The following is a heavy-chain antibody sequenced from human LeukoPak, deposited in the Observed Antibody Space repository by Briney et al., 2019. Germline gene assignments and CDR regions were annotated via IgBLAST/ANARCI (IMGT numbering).Heavy chain of an antibody. CDR3: AKTSGDWSSPLDY. J-gene: IGHJ4*02. V-gene: IGHV3-23*01. D-gene: IGHD3-9*01. CDR1: GFTFSSYV. CDR2: ISGSGGST. Sequence: GGSLRLSCAASGFTFSSYVMNWVRQAPGKGLEWVSVISGSGGSTYYADSVKGRFTISRDNSKNTLSLQMNSLRAEDTAVYFCAKTSGDWSSPLDYWGRGTLVTVSS.